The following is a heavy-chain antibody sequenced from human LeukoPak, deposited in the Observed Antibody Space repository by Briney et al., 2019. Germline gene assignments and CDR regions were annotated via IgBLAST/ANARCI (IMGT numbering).Heavy chain of an antibody. CDR1: GYSLTSYW. D-gene: IGHD3-9*01. Sequence: GESLKISCKGSGYSLTSYWIGWVRQMPGKGLEWMGIIYPGDSDTRYSPSFQGQVTISADKSIRTAYLQWSSLKASDTAMYYCARTYYDILTGYYKPHWFDPWGQGTLVTVSS. CDR3: ARTYYDILTGYYKPHWFDP. J-gene: IGHJ5*02. V-gene: IGHV5-51*01. CDR2: IYPGDSDT.